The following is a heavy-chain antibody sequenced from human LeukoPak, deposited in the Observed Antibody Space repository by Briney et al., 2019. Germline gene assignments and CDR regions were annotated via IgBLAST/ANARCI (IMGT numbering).Heavy chain of an antibody. CDR1: GYTFTFYY. Sequence: ASVKVSFKASGYTFTFYYLHWVRQAPGQGLEWMGWIDANSGGTNYAQKFEGRVTMTRDTSISTAYMEVSRLRSDDTAVYYCARGSYKDIWGQGTMVTVSA. CDR3: ARGSYKDI. CDR2: IDANSGGT. D-gene: IGHD3-10*01. J-gene: IGHJ3*02. V-gene: IGHV1-2*02.